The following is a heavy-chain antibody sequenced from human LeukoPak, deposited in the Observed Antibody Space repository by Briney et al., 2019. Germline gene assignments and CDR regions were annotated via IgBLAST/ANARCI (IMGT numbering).Heavy chain of an antibody. CDR1: GYTFTGYY. CDR2: INPNSGGT. J-gene: IGHJ6*02. CDR3: ARQQADIVGAHFYYYYGMDV. V-gene: IGHV1-2*04. Sequence: GASVKVSCKASGYTFTGYYMHWVRQAPGQGLEWMGWINPNSGGTNYAQKFQGWVTMTRDTSISTAYMELSRLRSDDTAVYYCARQQADIVGAHFYYYYGMDVWGQGTTVTVSS. D-gene: IGHD1-26*01.